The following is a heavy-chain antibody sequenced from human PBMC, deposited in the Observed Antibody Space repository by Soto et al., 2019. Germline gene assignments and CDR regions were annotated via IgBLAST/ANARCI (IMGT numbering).Heavy chain of an antibody. D-gene: IGHD6-6*01. CDR3: AKVAAPRYYYYYMDV. J-gene: IGHJ6*03. CDR1: AGSISSSSYY. CDR2: IYYSGST. Sequence: PSETLSLTCTVSAGSISSSSYYWGWIRQPPGKGLEWIGYIYYSGSTNYNPSLKSRVTISVDTSKNQFSLKLSSVTAADTAVYYCAKVAAPRYYYYYMDVWGKGTTVTVSS. V-gene: IGHV4-61*05.